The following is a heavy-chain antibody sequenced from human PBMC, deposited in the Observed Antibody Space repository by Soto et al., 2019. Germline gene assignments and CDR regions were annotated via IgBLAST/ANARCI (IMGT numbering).Heavy chain of an antibody. CDR1: GGTFSSYT. V-gene: IGHV1-69*01. D-gene: IGHD1-1*01. CDR3: ASGLWNERYYYYGMDV. CDR2: IIPIFGTA. Sequence: QVQLVQSGAEVKKPGSSVKVSCKASGGTFSSYTISWVRQAPGQGLEWMGGIIPIFGTANNAQKFQGRVTITADEPTSTAYMELSSLRSEDTAVYYCASGLWNERYYYYGMDVWGQGTTVTVSS. J-gene: IGHJ6*02.